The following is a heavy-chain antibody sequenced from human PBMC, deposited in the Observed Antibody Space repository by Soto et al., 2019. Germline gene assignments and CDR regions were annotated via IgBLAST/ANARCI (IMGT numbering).Heavy chain of an antibody. Sequence: QVQLQESGPGLVKPSETLSLTCTVSGGSISSYYWSWIRQPPGKGLEWIGYIYYSGSTNDNPSLMRRVALSVDTAKTHFSRRLSSVTAADTAVYYCARRYGYSFAYWGQGTLVTGSS. V-gene: IGHV4-59*08. J-gene: IGHJ4*02. D-gene: IGHD1-1*01. CDR2: IYYSGST. CDR3: ARRYGYSFAY. CDR1: GGSISSYY.